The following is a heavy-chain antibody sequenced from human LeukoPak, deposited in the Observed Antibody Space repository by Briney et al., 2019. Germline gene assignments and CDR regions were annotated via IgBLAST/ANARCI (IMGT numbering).Heavy chain of an antibody. V-gene: IGHV3-9*03. D-gene: IGHD6-6*01. J-gene: IGHJ4*02. CDR2: ISWNSGSI. Sequence: PGRSLRLSCAASGFTFDDYAMHWVRQAPGKGLEWVSGISWNSGSIGCADSVKGRFTISRDNAKNSLYLQMNSLRAEDMALYYCAKDIGYSSSSGFDYWGQGTLVTVSS. CDR1: GFTFDDYA. CDR3: AKDIGYSSSSGFDY.